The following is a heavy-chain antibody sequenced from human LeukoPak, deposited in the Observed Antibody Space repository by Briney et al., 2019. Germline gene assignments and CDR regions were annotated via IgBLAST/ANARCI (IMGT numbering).Heavy chain of an antibody. D-gene: IGHD5-18*01. CDR1: GFTFSNYW. V-gene: IGHV3-7*01. Sequence: PGGSLRLSCAVSGFTFSNYWMSWVRQAPGRGLEWVANINQDGNEKYYVDSVKGRFTISRDNAKNSLYLQMNSLRVDDTAVYYCARSDTARVTVGYWGQGTLVTVSS. CDR3: ARSDTARVTVGY. CDR2: INQDGNEK. J-gene: IGHJ4*02.